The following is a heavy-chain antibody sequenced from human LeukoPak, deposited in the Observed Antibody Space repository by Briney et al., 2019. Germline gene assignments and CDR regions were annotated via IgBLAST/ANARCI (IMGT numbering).Heavy chain of an antibody. CDR1: GFIFSNYA. CDR2: ISGRSDNT. V-gene: IGHV3-23*01. J-gene: IGHJ4*02. Sequence: GGSLRLSCAASGFIFSNYAMYWVRQAPGKGLKWVSVISGRSDNTYYADSVKGRFTLSRDSSKNTLYLQMNSLRADDTAVYYCAKWGDYDVLTGYYVSDFWGQGTLVTVSS. D-gene: IGHD3-9*01. CDR3: AKWGDYDVLTGYYVSDF.